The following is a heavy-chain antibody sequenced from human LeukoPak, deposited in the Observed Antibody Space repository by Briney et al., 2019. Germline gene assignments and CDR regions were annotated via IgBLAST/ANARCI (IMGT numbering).Heavy chain of an antibody. D-gene: IGHD3-22*01. CDR2: IYYTGST. J-gene: IGHJ6*02. Sequence: SETLSLTCTVSGASLRSFYWSWIRQPPGKGLEWIGYIYYTGSTNYNPSLKSRVTISVDTSKNQFSLNLSSVTAADTAVYYCARDSPLNYYDSSGNLYYYYYGMDVWGQGTTVTVSS. CDR1: GASLRSFY. CDR3: ARDSPLNYYDSSGNLYYYYYGMDV. V-gene: IGHV4-59*01.